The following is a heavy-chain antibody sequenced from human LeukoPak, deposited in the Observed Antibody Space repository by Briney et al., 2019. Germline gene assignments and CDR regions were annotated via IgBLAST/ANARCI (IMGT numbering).Heavy chain of an antibody. CDR3: AKDRGY. J-gene: IGHJ4*01. Sequence: GGSLRLSCAASGFTFSTYGMTWVRQAPGKGLEWVSGISGSSDTTYYADSVRGRLTIFRDNSKNTLYLQMNSLRVEDTAIYYCAKDRGYWGHGTLLTVSS. CDR2: ISGSSDTT. CDR1: GFTFSTYG. V-gene: IGHV3-23*01.